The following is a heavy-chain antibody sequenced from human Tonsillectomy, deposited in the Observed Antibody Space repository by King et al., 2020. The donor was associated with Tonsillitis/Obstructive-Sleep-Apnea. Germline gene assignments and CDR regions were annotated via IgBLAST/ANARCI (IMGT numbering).Heavy chain of an antibody. Sequence: VQLVESGGGVVQPGRSLRLSCAASGFTFSSYAIHWVRQAPGKGLEWVALIWYDGGKICFADSVKGRFTISRDNSKNTVYLEANSLGAEGTGVYYCARDVRGGLDCWGRGTLVTVS. CDR2: IWYDGGKI. CDR3: ARDVRGGLDC. V-gene: IGHV3-33*01. CDR1: GFTFSSYA. D-gene: IGHD3-16*01. J-gene: IGHJ4*02.